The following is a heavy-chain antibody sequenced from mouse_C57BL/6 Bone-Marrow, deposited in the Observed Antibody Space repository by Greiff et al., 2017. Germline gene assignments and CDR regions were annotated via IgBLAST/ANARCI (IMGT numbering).Heavy chain of an antibody. CDR1: GYSITSGYY. CDR2: ISYDGSN. D-gene: IGHD2-10*02. Sequence: EVKLQESGPGLVKPSQSLSLTCSVTGYSITSGYYWNWLRQFPGNKLEWMGYISYDGSNNYNPSLKNRISITRDTSKNQFFLKLNSVTTEDTATYYWALVLRYFDVWGTGTTVTVSS. V-gene: IGHV3-6*01. CDR3: ALVLRYFDV. J-gene: IGHJ1*03.